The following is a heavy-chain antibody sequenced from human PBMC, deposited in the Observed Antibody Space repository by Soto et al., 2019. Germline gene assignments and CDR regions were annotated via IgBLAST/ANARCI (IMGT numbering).Heavy chain of an antibody. CDR1: GYTFTSYG. Sequence: ASVKVSCKASGYTFTSYGISWVRQAPGQGLEWMGWISAYNGNTNYAQKLQGRVTMTTDTSTSTAYMELRSLRSDDTAVYYCARGSWAWAARSPFDYWGQGTLVTVSS. CDR3: ARGSWAWAARSPFDY. CDR2: ISAYNGNT. V-gene: IGHV1-18*01. J-gene: IGHJ4*02. D-gene: IGHD6-13*01.